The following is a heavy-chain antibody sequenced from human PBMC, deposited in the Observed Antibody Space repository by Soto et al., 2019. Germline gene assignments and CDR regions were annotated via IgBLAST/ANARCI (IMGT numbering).Heavy chain of an antibody. D-gene: IGHD5-12*01. Sequence: PSGCLSLTSAVYGGSFSGYHWSWIRQPPGKGLEWIGEINHSGSTNYNPSPKSRVTISVDTSKNQFSLKLSSVTAADTAVYYCARGDTYIAPFDYWGQGTLVTVSS. CDR2: INHSGST. V-gene: IGHV4-34*01. CDR1: GGSFSGYH. J-gene: IGHJ4*02. CDR3: ARGDTYIAPFDY.